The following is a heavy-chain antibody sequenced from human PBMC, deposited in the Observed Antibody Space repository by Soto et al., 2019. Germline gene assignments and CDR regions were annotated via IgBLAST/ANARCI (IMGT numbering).Heavy chain of an antibody. CDR3: AKNRGPGSYTNWSFDV. J-gene: IGHJ2*01. Sequence: GGSLRLSCAASGFTFSSYGVHWVRQAPGKGLEWVASVSYDGSNKHYGDSVKGRFTISRDNSRNTLDLQMNSLRAEDTAVYFCAKNRGPGSYTNWSFDVWGRGTLVTVSS. V-gene: IGHV3-30*18. CDR2: VSYDGSNK. CDR1: GFTFSSYG. D-gene: IGHD3-10*01.